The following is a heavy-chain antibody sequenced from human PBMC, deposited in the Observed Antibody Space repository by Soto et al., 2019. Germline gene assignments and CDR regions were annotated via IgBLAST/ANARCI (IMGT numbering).Heavy chain of an antibody. V-gene: IGHV2-5*02. CDR2: IYWDDDE. CDR1: GFSLSTRGVG. J-gene: IGHJ4*02. D-gene: IGHD5-18*01. Sequence: QITLKESGPTLVKPTQTLTLNCTFSGFSLSTRGVGVGWIRQPPGKALEWLALIYWDDDEGYSPSLKSRLTITKDTSKNQVVLIMTNMDPVDTATYYCAHRPRGYTYHFDYWGQGTLVTVSS. CDR3: AHRPRGYTYHFDY.